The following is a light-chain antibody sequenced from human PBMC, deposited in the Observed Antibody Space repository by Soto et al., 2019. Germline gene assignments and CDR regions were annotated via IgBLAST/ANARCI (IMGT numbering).Light chain of an antibody. CDR1: QTISSN. CDR2: GAS. J-gene: IGKJ4*01. CDR3: QQRSNRLT. V-gene: IGKV3D-20*02. Sequence: EVVMTQSPATLSVSPGEGATLSCRASQTISSNLAWYQQKPGQAPRLVIYGASSRATGIPDRFSGSGSGTDFTLTISRLEPEDSAVYYCQQRSNRLTFGGGTKVDIK.